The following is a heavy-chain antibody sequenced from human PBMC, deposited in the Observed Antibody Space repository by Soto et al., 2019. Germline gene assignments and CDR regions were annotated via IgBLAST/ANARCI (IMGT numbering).Heavy chain of an antibody. J-gene: IGHJ4*02. CDR3: ARDLGYGGSSRFYY. Sequence: EVQLMESGGGLVKPGGSMRLSCAVSGFTFSSYSMNWVRQAPGKGLEWVSSISSSSSYKYYADSVKGRFTISRDNAKNSLYLQMNSLRAEDTAVYYCARDLGYGGSSRFYYWGQGTLVTVSS. D-gene: IGHD2-15*01. V-gene: IGHV3-21*01. CDR1: GFTFSSYS. CDR2: ISSSSSYK.